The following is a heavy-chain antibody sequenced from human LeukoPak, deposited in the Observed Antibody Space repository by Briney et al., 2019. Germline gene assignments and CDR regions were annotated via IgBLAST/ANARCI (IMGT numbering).Heavy chain of an antibody. V-gene: IGHV3-21*01. CDR2: ISSSSSYI. D-gene: IGHD1-7*01. J-gene: IGHJ4*02. CDR3: QGSNWNYDLGPQFDSDY. Sequence: PGGSLRLSCAASGFTFSSYSMNWVRQAPGKGLEWVSSISSSSSYIYYADSVKGRFTISRDNAKNSLYLQMNSLRAEDTAVYYCQGSNWNYDLGPQFDSDYWGQGTLVTVSS. CDR1: GFTFSSYS.